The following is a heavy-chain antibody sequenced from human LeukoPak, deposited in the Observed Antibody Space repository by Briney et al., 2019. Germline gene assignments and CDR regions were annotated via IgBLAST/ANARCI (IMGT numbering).Heavy chain of an antibody. J-gene: IGHJ4*02. CDR2: TNEHGTII. D-gene: IGHD3-10*01. CDR3: VVNLSGSADY. Sequence: GGSLRLSCAASGFSFSNYWFHWVRQAPGEGLVWVSRTNEHGTIINYADSVKGRFTISRDNAKNTLYLQMNSLRTEDSALYYCVVNLSGSADYWGQGTLVTVSS. CDR1: GFSFSNYW. V-gene: IGHV3-74*01.